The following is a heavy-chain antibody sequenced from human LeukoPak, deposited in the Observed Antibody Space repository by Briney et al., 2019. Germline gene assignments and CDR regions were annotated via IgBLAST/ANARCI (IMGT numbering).Heavy chain of an antibody. CDR2: IYPGDSDT. CDR3: ARAWDIVVYFDP. J-gene: IGHJ5*02. D-gene: IGHD2-15*01. V-gene: IGHV5-51*01. Sequence: GESLKISCKGSGYSFSNYWIGWGRQMPGKGLEWMGIIYPGDSDTRYSPSFQGQVTISADKSISTAYLQWSSLKASDTAMYYCARAWDIVVYFDPWGQGTLVTVSS. CDR1: GYSFSNYW.